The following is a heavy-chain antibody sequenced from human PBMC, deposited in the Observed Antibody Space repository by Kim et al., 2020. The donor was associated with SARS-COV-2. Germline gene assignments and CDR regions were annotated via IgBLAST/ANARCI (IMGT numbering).Heavy chain of an antibody. V-gene: IGHV3-23*01. CDR2: ISGSGGST. Sequence: GGSLRLSCAASGFTFSSYAMSWVRQAPGKGLEWVSAISGSGGSTYYADSVKGRFTNSRDNSKNTLYLQMNSLRAEDTAVYYCAKGYYDILTGYPNYYFDYWGQGTLVTVSS. CDR3: AKGYYDILTGYPNYYFDY. J-gene: IGHJ4*02. CDR1: GFTFSSYA. D-gene: IGHD3-9*01.